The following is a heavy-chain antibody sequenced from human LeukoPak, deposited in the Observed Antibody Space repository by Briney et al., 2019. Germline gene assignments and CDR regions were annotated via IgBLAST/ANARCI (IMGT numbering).Heavy chain of an antibody. CDR1: GFTFITYG. CDR3: AKQRDSGSLFDP. V-gene: IGHV3-30*18. Sequence: QPGGSLRLSCAASGFTFITYGMHWVRQAPDKGLEWVAVISSDGSDKYYADSVKGRFTISRDNSKNALYLQMNSLRVEDTAVYYCAKQRDSGSLFDPWGQGTQVTVFS. CDR2: ISSDGSDK. J-gene: IGHJ5*02. D-gene: IGHD3-10*01.